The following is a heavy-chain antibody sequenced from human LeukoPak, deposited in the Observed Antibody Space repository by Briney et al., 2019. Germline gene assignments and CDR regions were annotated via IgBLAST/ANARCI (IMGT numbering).Heavy chain of an antibody. J-gene: IGHJ6*02. CDR1: GFTSSNYG. CDR3: AKDPEYAGSPYLYYGMDV. CDR2: ISYDGSKT. D-gene: IGHD3-10*01. Sequence: PGRSLRLSCAASGFTSSNYGMHWVRQAPGKGLEWVAVISYDGSKTYYADSVKGRFTISRDNSKNTLYLQMNSLKTEDTALYHCAKDPEYAGSPYLYYGMDVWGQGTTVTVSS. V-gene: IGHV3-30*18.